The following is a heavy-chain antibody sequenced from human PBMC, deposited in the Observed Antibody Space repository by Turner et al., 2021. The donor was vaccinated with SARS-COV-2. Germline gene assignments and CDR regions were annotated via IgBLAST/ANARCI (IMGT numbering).Heavy chain of an antibody. CDR3: GADTSGWAADY. Sequence: EVQLVESGGGLVKPGGSLRLSCAASGFTFSSSWMNWVRQAPGKWLEWVSSISSTSSYKYYADSVKGRFTISRDNANKSLYLQMDSLRAEDTAVYYCGADTSGWAADYWGQGALVTVSS. CDR1: GFTFSSSW. CDR2: ISSTSSYK. V-gene: IGHV3-21*01. D-gene: IGHD6-19*01. J-gene: IGHJ4*02.